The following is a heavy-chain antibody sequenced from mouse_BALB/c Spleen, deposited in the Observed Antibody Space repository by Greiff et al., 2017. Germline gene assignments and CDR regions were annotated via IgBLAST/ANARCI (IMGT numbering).Heavy chain of an antibody. CDR3: SRGYWYFDV. J-gene: IGHJ1*01. V-gene: IGHV14-3*02. CDR1: GFNIKDTY. Sequence: EVQLQQSGAELVKPGASVKLSCTASGFNIKDTYMHWVKQRPEQGLEWIGRIDPANGNTKYDPKFQGKATITADTSSNTAYLQLSSLTSEDTAVYYCSRGYWYFDVWGAGTTVTVSS. CDR2: IDPANGNT.